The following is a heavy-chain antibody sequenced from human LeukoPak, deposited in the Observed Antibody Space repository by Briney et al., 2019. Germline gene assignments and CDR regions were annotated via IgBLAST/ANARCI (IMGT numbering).Heavy chain of an antibody. V-gene: IGHV3-7*01. CDR3: GEEERRLFPPMDV. Sequence: GGSLRLSCAASGFTFSSYWMSWVRQAPGKGLEWVANIKQDGSEKSYVDSVKGRFTISRDNAKNSLYLQMNSLRAEDTAVYYCGEEERRLFPPMDVWGKGTTVTVSS. D-gene: IGHD1-26*01. CDR1: GFTFSSYW. J-gene: IGHJ6*03. CDR2: IKQDGSEK.